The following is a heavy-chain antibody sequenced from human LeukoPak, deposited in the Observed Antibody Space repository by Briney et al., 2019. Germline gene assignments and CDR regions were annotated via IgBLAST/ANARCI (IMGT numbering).Heavy chain of an antibody. J-gene: IGHJ5*02. D-gene: IGHD5-18*01. CDR3: ARDGDTARGVGVDP. CDR1: GFTFSSYE. V-gene: IGHV3-48*03. CDR2: ISSSGSTI. Sequence: GGSLRLSCAASGFTFSSYEMNWVRQAPGKGLEWVSYISSSGSTIYYADSVKGRFTISRDNAKNSLYLQMNSLRAEDTAVYYCARDGDTARGVGVDPWGQGTLVTVSS.